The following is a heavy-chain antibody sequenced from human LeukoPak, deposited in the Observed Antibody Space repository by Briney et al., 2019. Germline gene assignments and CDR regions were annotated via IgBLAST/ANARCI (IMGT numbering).Heavy chain of an antibody. V-gene: IGHV1-24*01. CDR1: GYTLTELS. CDR2: FDPEDGET. J-gene: IGHJ4*02. Sequence: ASVKVSCKVSGYTLTELSMQWVRQAPGKGLEWMGGFDPEDGETIYAQKFQGRVTMTEDTSTDTAYMELSSLRSEDTAVYYCATGPYSSGWYYFDYWGQGTLVTVSS. CDR3: ATGPYSSGWYYFDY. D-gene: IGHD6-19*01.